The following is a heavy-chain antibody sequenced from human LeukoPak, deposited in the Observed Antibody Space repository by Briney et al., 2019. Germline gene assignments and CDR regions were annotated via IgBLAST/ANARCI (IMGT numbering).Heavy chain of an antibody. J-gene: IGHJ4*02. V-gene: IGHV3-23*01. CDR1: GFTFSSYA. CDR3: AKEITVGATHTYYFDY. CDR2: ISGSGGGT. D-gene: IGHD1-26*01. Sequence: GGSLRLSCAASGFTFSSYAMSWVRQAPGKGLEWVSTISGSGGGTYYADSVKGRFTISRDNSKNTLYLQMNSLRAEDTAIYYCAKEITVGATHTYYFDYWGQGTLVTVSS.